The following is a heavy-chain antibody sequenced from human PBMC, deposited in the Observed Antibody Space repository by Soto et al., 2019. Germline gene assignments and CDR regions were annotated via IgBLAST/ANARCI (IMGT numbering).Heavy chain of an antibody. CDR2: ISGSGGST. Sequence: EVQLLESGGGLVQPGGSLRLSCAASGFTFSSYAMSWVRQAPGKGLEWVSAISGSGGSTYYADSVKGRFTISRDNSKNTLYLQRNSLRAEDTAVYYCAKRGDYYDSSGYYLRYIYDYWGQGTLVTVSS. CDR3: AKRGDYYDSSGYYLRYIYDY. J-gene: IGHJ4*02. V-gene: IGHV3-23*01. D-gene: IGHD3-22*01. CDR1: GFTFSSYA.